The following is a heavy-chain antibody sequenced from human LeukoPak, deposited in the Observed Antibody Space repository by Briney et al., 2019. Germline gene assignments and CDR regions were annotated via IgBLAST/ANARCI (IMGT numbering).Heavy chain of an antibody. CDR2: IYYSGST. D-gene: IGHD6-13*01. Sequence: SETLSLTCTVSGGSISSSSYYWGWIRQPPGKGLEWIGSIYYSGSTYYNPSLKSRVTISVDTSKNQFSLKLSSVTAADTAVYYCARTFHSSSWCVDYYYYMDVWGKGTTVTVSS. V-gene: IGHV4-39*01. J-gene: IGHJ6*03. CDR3: ARTFHSSSWCVDYYYYMDV. CDR1: GGSISSSSYY.